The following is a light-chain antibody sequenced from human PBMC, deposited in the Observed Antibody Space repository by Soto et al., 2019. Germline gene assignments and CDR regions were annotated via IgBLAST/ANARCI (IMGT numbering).Light chain of an antibody. CDR1: SNDVGIYNS. V-gene: IGLV2-14*01. CDR3: SSYTISSTYV. Sequence: QSVLTQPASVSGSPGQSITISCTGTSNDVGIYNSVSWFQHHPGKGPKLVIYDVSNRPSGVSNRFSGSKSGSTASLTISGLQAEDEADYHCSSYTISSTYVFGTGTKVNV. J-gene: IGLJ1*01. CDR2: DVS.